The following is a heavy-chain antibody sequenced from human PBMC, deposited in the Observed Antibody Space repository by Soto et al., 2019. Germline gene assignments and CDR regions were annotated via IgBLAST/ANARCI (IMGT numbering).Heavy chain of an antibody. V-gene: IGHV1-69*04. D-gene: IGHD3-22*01. CDR3: ARDVTTDPYYYYYMDV. Sequence: ASVKVSCKASGGTFSSYTISWVRQAPGQGLEWMGRIIPILGIANYAQKFQGRVTITADKSTSTAYMELSSLRSEDTAVYYCARDVTTDPYYYYYMDVWGKGTTVTVSS. J-gene: IGHJ6*03. CDR1: GGTFSSYT. CDR2: IIPILGIA.